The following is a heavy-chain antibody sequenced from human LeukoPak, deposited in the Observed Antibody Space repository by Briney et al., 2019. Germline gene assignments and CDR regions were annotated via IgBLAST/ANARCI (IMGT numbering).Heavy chain of an antibody. Sequence: PGRSLRLSCVASGFAFNTYGMHWVRQAPGKGLEWVADIWYDGSNKDYAEPVKGRFTISRDNSRNTLYLQTNSLRVEDTAVYYCARNYYDSSGYYSGNFFDSWGQGTLVTVSS. CDR3: ARNYYDSSGYYSGNFFDS. CDR1: GFAFNTYG. J-gene: IGHJ4*02. D-gene: IGHD3-22*01. CDR2: IWYDGSNK. V-gene: IGHV3-33*01.